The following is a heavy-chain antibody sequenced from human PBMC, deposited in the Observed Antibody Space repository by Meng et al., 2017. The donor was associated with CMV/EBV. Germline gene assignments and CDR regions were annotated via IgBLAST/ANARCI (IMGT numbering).Heavy chain of an antibody. CDR1: GGTFSSYA. V-gene: IGHV1-69*05. Sequence: SVKVSCKASGGTFSSYAISWVRQAPGQGPEWMGGIIPIFGTANYAQKFQGRVTITTDESTSTAYMELSSLRSEDTAVYYCARGGFRNYYDSSGYTKDAFDIWGQGTMVTVSS. D-gene: IGHD3-22*01. J-gene: IGHJ3*02. CDR3: ARGGFRNYYDSSGYTKDAFDI. CDR2: IIPIFGTA.